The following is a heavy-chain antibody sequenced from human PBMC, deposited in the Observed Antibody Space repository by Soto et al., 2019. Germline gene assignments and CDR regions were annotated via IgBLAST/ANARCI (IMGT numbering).Heavy chain of an antibody. CDR2: MYNTGST. D-gene: IGHD2-21*02. CDR1: GGSISSYY. J-gene: IGHJ6*02. V-gene: IGHV4-59*01. Sequence: SETLSLTCTVSGGSISSYYWSWIRQPPGKGLEWIGYMYNTGSTIYNPSLKSRVTISVDTSKNQYSLKLNSVTAADTAVYYCARDLWGYCGADCYPLDVWGQGTTVTVSS. CDR3: ARDLWGYCGADCYPLDV.